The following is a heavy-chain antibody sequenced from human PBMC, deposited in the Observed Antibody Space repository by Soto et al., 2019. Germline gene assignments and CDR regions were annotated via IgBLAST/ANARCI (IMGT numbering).Heavy chain of an antibody. CDR1: GFTFSDYY. CDR2: ISPISGDT. J-gene: IGHJ6*02. V-gene: IGHV3-11*05. D-gene: IGHD4-17*01. CDR3: ARNLRDYYYGMDV. Sequence: QVQLVESGGGLVKPGGSLSLSCTASGFTFSDYYMSWIRQAPGKGLEWLSYISPISGDTSYADSVKGRFTISRDIAKNSLFLQMNSLRAEDRAVYYCARNLRDYYYGMDVWGQGTAVTVSS.